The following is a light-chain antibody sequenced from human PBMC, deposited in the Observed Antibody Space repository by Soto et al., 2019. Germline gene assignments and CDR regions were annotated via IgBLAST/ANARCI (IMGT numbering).Light chain of an antibody. V-gene: IGKV1-27*01. CDR1: QGITNY. CDR2: AAS. CDR3: QNYNSAPWT. Sequence: DIQMTQSPSSLSASVGDRVTITCRASQGITNYLAWYQQKPGQVPNLLIYAASTLQSGVPSRFSGSGSGTDFTLTITGLQPEDVATYYCQNYNSAPWTFGQGPMVEIK. J-gene: IGKJ1*01.